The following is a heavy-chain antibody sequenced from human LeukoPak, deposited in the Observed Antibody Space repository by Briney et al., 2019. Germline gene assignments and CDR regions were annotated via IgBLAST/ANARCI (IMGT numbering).Heavy chain of an antibody. D-gene: IGHD5-18*01. J-gene: IGHJ3*02. Sequence: ASVKVSCKVSGYTLTELSMHWVRQARGKGLEWMRGFDPEDGETIYAQKFQGRVTMTEDTSTDTAYMELSSLRSEDTAVYYCATDSGYSYGYDAFDIWGQGTMVTVSS. CDR1: GYTLTELS. CDR3: ATDSGYSYGYDAFDI. CDR2: FDPEDGET. V-gene: IGHV1-24*01.